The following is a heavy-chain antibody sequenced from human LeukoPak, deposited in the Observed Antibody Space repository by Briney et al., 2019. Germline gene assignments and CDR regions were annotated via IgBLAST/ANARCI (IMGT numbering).Heavy chain of an antibody. CDR3: ARASGSSWYERRLHAYYYYMDV. CDR2: IDYSGST. Sequence: KASETLSFTCTVSGGSIISTTYYWGWIRQPPGEGLEWIGSIDYSGSTYYNPSLKSRVTISVDTSKNQFSLNLSSVTAADTAVYSCARASGSSWYERRLHAYYYYMDVWGKGTTVTVSS. J-gene: IGHJ6*03. CDR1: GGSIISTTYY. D-gene: IGHD6-13*01. V-gene: IGHV4-39*07.